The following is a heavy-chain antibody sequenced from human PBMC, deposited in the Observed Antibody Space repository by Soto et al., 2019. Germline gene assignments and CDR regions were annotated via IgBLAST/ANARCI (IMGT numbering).Heavy chain of an antibody. D-gene: IGHD5-18*01. CDR2: ISYDGSNK. CDR1: GFTFSSYA. CDR3: AREASGYSYGRLDY. J-gene: IGHJ4*02. Sequence: GGSLRLSCAASGFTFSSYAMHWVGQSPGKGLEWVAVISYDGSNKYYADSVKGRFTISRDNSKNTLYLQMNSLRAEDTAVYYCAREASGYSYGRLDYWGQGTLVTVSS. V-gene: IGHV3-30-3*01.